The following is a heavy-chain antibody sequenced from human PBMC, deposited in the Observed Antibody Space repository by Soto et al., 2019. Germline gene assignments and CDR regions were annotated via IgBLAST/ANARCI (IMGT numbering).Heavy chain of an antibody. CDR3: ARGSPGYSYGPLDS. D-gene: IGHD5-18*01. J-gene: IGHJ4*02. CDR1: GFTFSSYA. CDR2: ISYDGSNK. V-gene: IGHV3-30-3*01. Sequence: QVQLVESGGGVVQPGRSLRLSCAASGFTFSSYAMHWVRQAPGKGLEWVAVISYDGSNKYYADSVKGRFNISRDNSKNTLYLQMNSLRAEDTAVYYCARGSPGYSYGPLDSWGQGTLVTFSS.